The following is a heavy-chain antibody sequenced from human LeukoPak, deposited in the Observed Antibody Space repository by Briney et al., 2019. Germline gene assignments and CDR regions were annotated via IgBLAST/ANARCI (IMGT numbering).Heavy chain of an antibody. Sequence: WETLSLTCTVSGGSISSSSYYWGWIRQPPGKGLEWIGSIYTSGSTNYNPSLKSRVTISVDTSKNQFSLKLSSVTAADTAVYYCARAPGSGWSTTPDYWGQGTLVTVSS. CDR3: ARAPGSGWSTTPDY. V-gene: IGHV4-39*07. CDR2: IYTSGST. CDR1: GGSISSSSYY. D-gene: IGHD6-19*01. J-gene: IGHJ4*02.